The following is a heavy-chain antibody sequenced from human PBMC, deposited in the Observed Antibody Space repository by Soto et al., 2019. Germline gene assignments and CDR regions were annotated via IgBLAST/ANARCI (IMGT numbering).Heavy chain of an antibody. CDR1: GYTFTSYG. CDR2: ISAYNGNT. V-gene: IGHV1-18*01. D-gene: IGHD3-9*01. J-gene: IGHJ6*03. Sequence: ASVKVSCKASGYTFTSYGISWVRQAPGQGLEWMGWISAYNGNTNYAQKLQGRVAMTTDTSTSTAYMELRSLRSDDTAVYYCARDPLRYFDRRYYYYYMDVWGKGTTVTVSS. CDR3: ARDPLRYFDRRYYYYYMDV.